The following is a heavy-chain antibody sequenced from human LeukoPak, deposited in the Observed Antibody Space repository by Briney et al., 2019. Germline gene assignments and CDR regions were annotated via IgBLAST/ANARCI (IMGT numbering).Heavy chain of an antibody. CDR1: GGSISSSSYY. J-gene: IGHJ4*02. D-gene: IGHD6-19*01. CDR2: IYYSGST. CDR3: ARHGVAVATMTTLDY. Sequence: PSETLSLTCTVSGGSISSSSYYWGWIRQHPGKGLEWIGSIYYSGSTYYNPSLKSRVTISVDTSKNQFSLKLSSVTAADTAGYYCARHGVAVATMTTLDYWGQGTLVTVSS. V-gene: IGHV4-39*01.